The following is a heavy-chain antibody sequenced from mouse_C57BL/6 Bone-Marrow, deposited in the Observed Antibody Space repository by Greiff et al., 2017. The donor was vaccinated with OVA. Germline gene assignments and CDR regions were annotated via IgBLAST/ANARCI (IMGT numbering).Heavy chain of an antibody. J-gene: IGHJ3*01. CDR1: GYTFTDYE. V-gene: IGHV1-15*01. CDR3: TSFAY. CDR2: IDPETGGT. Sequence: VQVVESGAELVRPGASVTLSCKASGYTFTDYEMHWVKQTPVHGLEWIGAIDPETGGTAYNQKFKGKAILTADKSSSTAYMELRSLTSEDSAVYYCTSFAYWGHGALVTVSA.